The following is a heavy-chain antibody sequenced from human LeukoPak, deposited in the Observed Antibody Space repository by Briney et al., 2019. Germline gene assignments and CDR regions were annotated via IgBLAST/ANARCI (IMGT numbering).Heavy chain of an antibody. V-gene: IGHV3-23*01. Sequence: QAGGSLRLSCAASGFTFSSYAMSWVRQAPGKGLEWVSVISGSGVSTYYADSVKGRFTISRDNSKNTLYLQMNSLRAEDTAVYYCAALRPKTGPGDYWGQGTLVTVSS. J-gene: IGHJ4*02. CDR2: ISGSGVST. D-gene: IGHD1-14*01. CDR1: GFTFSSYA. CDR3: AALRPKTGPGDY.